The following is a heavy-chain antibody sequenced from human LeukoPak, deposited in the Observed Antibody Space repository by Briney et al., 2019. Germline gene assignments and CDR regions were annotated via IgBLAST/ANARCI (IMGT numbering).Heavy chain of an antibody. D-gene: IGHD3-10*01. Sequence: ASVKVSCKASGYTFTSYDINWVRQATGQGLEWMGWMNPNSGNTGYAQKFQGRVTMTRNTSISTAYMELSSLRSEDTAVYYCARNLVSRRYYYGSGSYSFDYWGQGTPVTVSS. CDR2: MNPNSGNT. J-gene: IGHJ4*02. CDR1: GYTFTSYD. V-gene: IGHV1-8*01. CDR3: ARNLVSRRYYYGSGSYSFDY.